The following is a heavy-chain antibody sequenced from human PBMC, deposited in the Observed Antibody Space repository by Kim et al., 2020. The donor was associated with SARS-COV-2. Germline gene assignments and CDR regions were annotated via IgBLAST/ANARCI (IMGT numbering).Heavy chain of an antibody. CDR1: GYTFTSYG. D-gene: IGHD5-18*01. CDR2: ISAYNGNT. V-gene: IGHV1-18*01. Sequence: ASVKVSCKASGYTFTSYGISWVRQAPGQGLEWMGWISAYNGNTNYAQKLQGRVTMTTDTSTSTAYMELRSLRSDDTAVYYCALGYSNYYYYGMDVWGQGTTVTVSS. CDR3: ALGYSNYYYYGMDV. J-gene: IGHJ6*02.